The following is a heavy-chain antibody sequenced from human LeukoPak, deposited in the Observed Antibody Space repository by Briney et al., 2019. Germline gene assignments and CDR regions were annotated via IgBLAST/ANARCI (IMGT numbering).Heavy chain of an antibody. J-gene: IGHJ6*02. Sequence: GGSLRLSCAASGLTFSSSAIHWGRQAPGKGVERVAVISFDGGNKYFAESVRGRFTVSRDNSNKKMYLQMDSLRAEDTALYYCAKEYSSSRSKRGGYYYYGMDVWGQGTTVTVSS. D-gene: IGHD6-13*01. V-gene: IGHV3-30*18. CDR3: AKEYSSSRSKRGGYYYYGMDV. CDR2: ISFDGGNK. CDR1: GLTFSSSA.